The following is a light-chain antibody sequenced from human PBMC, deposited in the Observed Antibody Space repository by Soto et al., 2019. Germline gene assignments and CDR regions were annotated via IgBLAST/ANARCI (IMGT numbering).Light chain of an antibody. CDR2: EVN. CDR1: SSDVGGYDY. J-gene: IGLJ1*01. CDR3: SSYSTTSTLV. Sequence: ALTQPASVSGSPGQSVTISCTGASSDVGGYDYVSWYQQHPGKAPKLILYEVNNRPSGVSNHFSGSKSGNTASLIISGLQADDEADYYCSSYSTTSTLVFGSGTKVTVL. V-gene: IGLV2-14*01.